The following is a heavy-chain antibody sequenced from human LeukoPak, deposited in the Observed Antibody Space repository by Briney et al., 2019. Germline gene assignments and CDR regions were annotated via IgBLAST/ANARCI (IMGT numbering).Heavy chain of an antibody. D-gene: IGHD3-22*01. CDR1: GFTFDDYA. Sequence: PGGSLRLSCAASGFTFDDYAMHWVRQAPGKGLEWVSGISWNSGSIGYADSVKGRFTISRDNAKNSLYLQMNSPRAEDTALYYCAKDSDSSGYYTYYFDYWGQGTLVTVSS. V-gene: IGHV3-9*01. J-gene: IGHJ4*02. CDR3: AKDSDSSGYYTYYFDY. CDR2: ISWNSGSI.